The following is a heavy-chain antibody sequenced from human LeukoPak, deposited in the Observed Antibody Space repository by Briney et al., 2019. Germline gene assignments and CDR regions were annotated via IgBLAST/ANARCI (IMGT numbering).Heavy chain of an antibody. D-gene: IGHD3-10*01. CDR2: IYNGGTT. CDR3: AREPLYYYGSGSYGMDV. J-gene: IGHJ6*02. V-gene: IGHV4-59*01. CDR1: GGSISTYY. Sequence: PSETLSLTCTVSGGSISTYYWTWIRQPPGKGLEWIGYIYNGGTTNYNPSLKNRATISIDTSKNQFSLNLRSVTPADTAVYYCAREPLYYYGSGSYGMDVWGQGTTVTVSS.